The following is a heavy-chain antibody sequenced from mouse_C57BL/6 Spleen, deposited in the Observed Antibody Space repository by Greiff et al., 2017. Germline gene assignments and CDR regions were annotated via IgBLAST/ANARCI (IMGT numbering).Heavy chain of an antibody. Sequence: QVQLQQPGAELVMPGASVKLSCKASGYTFTSYWMPWVKQRPGQGLEWIGDIDPSDSYTNYNQKFKGKSTLTVDKSSSTAYMQLSSLTSEDSAVYYCAAGRGRGYLDYWGQGTTLTVSS. J-gene: IGHJ2*01. CDR2: IDPSDSYT. CDR1: GYTFTSYW. V-gene: IGHV1-69*01. CDR3: AAGRGRGYLDY.